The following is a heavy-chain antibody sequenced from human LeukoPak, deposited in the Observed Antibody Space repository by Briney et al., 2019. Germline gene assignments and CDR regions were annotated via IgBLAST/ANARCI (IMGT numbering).Heavy chain of an antibody. V-gene: IGHV1-2*04. CDR3: AGDQGSVRGVPDAFDI. Sequence: ASVKVSCKASGYTFTGYYMHWVRQAPGQGLEWMGWINPNSGGTNYAQKFQGWVTMTRDTSISTAYMELSRLRSDDTAVYYCAGDQGSVRGVPDAFDIWGQGTMVTVSS. J-gene: IGHJ3*02. CDR2: INPNSGGT. CDR1: GYTFTGYY. D-gene: IGHD3-10*01.